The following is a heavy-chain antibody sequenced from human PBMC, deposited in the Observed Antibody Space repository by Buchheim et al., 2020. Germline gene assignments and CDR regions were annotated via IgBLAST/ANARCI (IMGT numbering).Heavy chain of an antibody. CDR2: ISYDGSNK. J-gene: IGHJ6*02. Sequence: QVQLVESGGGVVQPGRSLRLSCAASGFTFSSYAMHWVRQAPGKGLEWVAVISYDGSNKYYADSVKGRFTISRDNSKNTLYLQMNSLRAEDTAVYCCAREDSYYYYGMDVWGQGTT. V-gene: IGHV3-30-3*01. CDR1: GFTFSSYA. D-gene: IGHD3-22*01. CDR3: AREDSYYYYGMDV.